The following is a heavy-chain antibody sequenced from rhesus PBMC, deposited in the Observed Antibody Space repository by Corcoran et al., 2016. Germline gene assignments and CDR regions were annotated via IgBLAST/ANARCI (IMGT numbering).Heavy chain of an antibody. D-gene: IGHD4-23*01. J-gene: IGHJ2*01. CDR1: GYTFTDYY. V-gene: IGHV1S2*01. CDR3: ARDSPYRDKYFDL. CDR2: INPYNGNT. Sequence: QVQLVQSGAEVKKPGSSVKVSCKASGYTFTDYYIHWVRQAPRQGLEWMGWINPYNGNTKYEQKFQGRVTMTRDTSTSTAYMELSSLRSEDTAVYYCARDSPYRDKYFDLWGPGTPITISS.